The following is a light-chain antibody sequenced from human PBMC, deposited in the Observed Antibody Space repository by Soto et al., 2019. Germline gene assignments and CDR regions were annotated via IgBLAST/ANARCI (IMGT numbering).Light chain of an antibody. Sequence: EVVLTQSPGNLSLSPGESATLSCRASQSVSSSYFAWYQQKPGQAPRLLIYGASSRATGVPDRFSGSGSGTDFTLTISSLEPEDFAVYYCQQYGSSPVTFGQGTKVEIK. CDR2: GAS. J-gene: IGKJ1*01. CDR1: QSVSSSY. V-gene: IGKV3-20*01. CDR3: QQYGSSPVT.